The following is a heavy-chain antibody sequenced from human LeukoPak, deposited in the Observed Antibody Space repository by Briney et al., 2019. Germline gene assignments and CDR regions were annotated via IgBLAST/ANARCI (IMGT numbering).Heavy chain of an antibody. V-gene: IGHV4-38-2*02. J-gene: IGHJ6*03. CDR2: IYHSGST. CDR1: GYSISSGYY. CDR3: ARGGVILELGYYMDV. D-gene: IGHD1-7*01. Sequence: PSETLSLTCTVSGYSISSGYYWGWIRQPPGKGLEWIGSIYHSGSTYYNPSLKSRVTISVDTSKNQFSLKLSSVTAADTAVYYCARGGVILELGYYMDVWGKGTTVTISS.